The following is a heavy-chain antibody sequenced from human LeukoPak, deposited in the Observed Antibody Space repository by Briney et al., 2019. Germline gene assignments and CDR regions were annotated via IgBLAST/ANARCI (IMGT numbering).Heavy chain of an antibody. J-gene: IGHJ5*02. CDR2: INHSGST. D-gene: IGHD6-6*01. CDR3: ARRLIAARLSWFDP. V-gene: IGHV4-34*01. Sequence: SSETLSLTCAVYGGSFSGYYWSWIRQPSGKGLEWIGEINHSGSTNYNPSLKSRVTISVDTSKNQFSLKLSSVTAADTAVYYCARRLIAARLSWFDPWGQGTLVTVSS. CDR1: GGSFSGYY.